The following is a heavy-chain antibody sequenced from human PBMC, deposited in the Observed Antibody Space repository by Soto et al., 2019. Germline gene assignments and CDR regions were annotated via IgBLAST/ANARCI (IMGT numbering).Heavy chain of an antibody. D-gene: IGHD4-17*01. J-gene: IGHJ3*02. CDR2: ISPYNGNT. CDR3: ARDGYGPFWQGALDI. V-gene: IGHV1-18*01. Sequence: ASVKVSGKTSGYTFISYHISWFRQAPGQGLERMGWISPYNGNTKYAQKFEGRVTMTTDTSTRTAYMELRSLRHDDTALYYCARDGYGPFWQGALDIWGQGKVVTVSS. CDR1: GYTFISYH.